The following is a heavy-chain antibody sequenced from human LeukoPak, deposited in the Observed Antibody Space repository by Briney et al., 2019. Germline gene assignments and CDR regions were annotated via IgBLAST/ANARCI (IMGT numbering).Heavy chain of an antibody. Sequence: ASVKVSCKASGYTFTSYYMHWVRQAPGQGLECMGIINPSGGSTSYAQKFQGRVTMTRDTSTSTVYMELSSLRSEDTAVYYCARDRTYYYDSSGLDYWGQGTLVTVSS. CDR2: INPSGGST. V-gene: IGHV1-46*01. CDR1: GYTFTSYY. CDR3: ARDRTYYYDSSGLDY. D-gene: IGHD3-22*01. J-gene: IGHJ4*02.